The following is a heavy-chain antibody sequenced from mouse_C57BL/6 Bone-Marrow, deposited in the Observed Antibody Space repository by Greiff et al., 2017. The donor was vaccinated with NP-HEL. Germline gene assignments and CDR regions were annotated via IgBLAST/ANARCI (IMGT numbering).Heavy chain of an antibody. CDR1: GSTFTSYG. J-gene: IGHJ1*03. D-gene: IGHD1-1*01. CDR3: AREAGRSYCWYVDV. Sequence: QVQLQPSGAELARPGASVKLSCKASGSTFTSYGITWVKQRTGQGLEWIGEISPRSGNTYYNEKFKGKATLPADKSSSTAYMVLRSLTSEDSAVYFCAREAGRSYCWYVDVWGTGTTVTVSS. CDR2: ISPRSGNT. V-gene: IGHV1-81*01.